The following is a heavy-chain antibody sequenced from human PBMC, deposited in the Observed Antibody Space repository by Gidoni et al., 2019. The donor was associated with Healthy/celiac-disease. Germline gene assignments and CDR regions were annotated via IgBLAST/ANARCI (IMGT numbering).Heavy chain of an antibody. D-gene: IGHD3-22*01. J-gene: IGHJ4*02. CDR3: ARGLGYYDSSGYYPGAN. V-gene: IGHV1-69*01. CDR2: IMPIFGTA. Sequence: QVQLVQSGAEVKKPGSSVKVSCKASGGTFSSYAISWVRQAPGQGLEWLGGIMPIFGTANYAQKFQGRVTITADESTSTAYMELSSLRSEDTAVYYCARGLGYYDSSGYYPGANWGQGTLVTVSS. CDR1: GGTFSSYA.